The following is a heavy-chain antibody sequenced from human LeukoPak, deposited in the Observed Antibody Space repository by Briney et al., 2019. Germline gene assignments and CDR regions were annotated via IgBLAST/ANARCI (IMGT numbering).Heavy chain of an antibody. J-gene: IGHJ6*02. CDR3: ARYSEWEQDAMDV. D-gene: IGHD1-26*01. CDR1: GFTVSSNY. V-gene: IGHV3-66*01. CDR2: IYSGGST. Sequence: GGSLRLSCAASGFTVSSNYMSWVRQAPGKGLEWVSVIYSGGSTYYADSLRGRFTISRDNAKNSLYLQMNSLRVEDTAVYYCARYSEWEQDAMDVWGQGTTVIISS.